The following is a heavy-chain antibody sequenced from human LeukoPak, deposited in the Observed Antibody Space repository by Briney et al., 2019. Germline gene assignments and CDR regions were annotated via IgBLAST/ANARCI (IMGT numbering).Heavy chain of an antibody. CDR1: GGTFSSYA. V-gene: IGHV1-69*13. CDR2: IIPIFGTA. D-gene: IGHD3-3*01. J-gene: IGHJ5*02. CDR3: ARDRVTIFGVVTLNWFDP. Sequence: SVKVSCKASGGTFSSYAISWVRQAPGQGLEWMGGIIPIFGTANYAQKFQGRVTITADESTSTAYMELSSLRSEDTAVYYCARDRVTIFGVVTLNWFDPWGQGTLVTVSS.